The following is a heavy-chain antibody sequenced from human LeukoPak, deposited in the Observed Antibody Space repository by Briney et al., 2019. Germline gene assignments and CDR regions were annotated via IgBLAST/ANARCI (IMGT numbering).Heavy chain of an antibody. CDR1: GYTFTSYY. D-gene: IGHD5-12*01. V-gene: IGHV1-46*01. J-gene: IGHJ6*03. Sequence: ASVKVSCKASGYTFTSYYMHWVRQAPGQGLEWMGIINPSGGSTSYAQKFQGRVTMTRDTSTSTVYMELSSLRSEDTAVYYCARETPVDTIGLGYMDVWGKGTTVTISS. CDR2: INPSGGST. CDR3: ARETPVDTIGLGYMDV.